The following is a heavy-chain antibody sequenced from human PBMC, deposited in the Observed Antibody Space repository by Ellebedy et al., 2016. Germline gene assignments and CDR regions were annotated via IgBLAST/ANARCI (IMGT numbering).Heavy chain of an antibody. D-gene: IGHD6-19*01. Sequence: SETLSLXCPVSGGSVSSGSYYWSWIRQPPGKGLEWIGYIYYSGSTNYNPSLKSRVTISVDTSKNQFSLKLSSVTAADTAVYYCARGAVAINGMDVWGQGTTVTVSS. CDR3: ARGAVAINGMDV. V-gene: IGHV4-61*01. CDR2: IYYSGST. J-gene: IGHJ6*02. CDR1: GGSVSSGSYY.